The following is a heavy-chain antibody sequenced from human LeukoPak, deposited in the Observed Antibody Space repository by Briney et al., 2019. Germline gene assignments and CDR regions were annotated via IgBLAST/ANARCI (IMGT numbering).Heavy chain of an antibody. CDR3: TTAYLAVAGDFDY. D-gene: IGHD6-19*01. CDR1: GFTFSNAW. Sequence: TGGSLRLSCAASGFTFSNAWMSWVRQAPGKGLEWVGRIKSKTDGGTTDYAAPVKGRFTISRDDSKNTLYLQMNSLKTEDTAVYYCTTAYLAVAGDFDYWGQGTLVTVSS. J-gene: IGHJ4*02. CDR2: IKSKTDGGTT. V-gene: IGHV3-15*01.